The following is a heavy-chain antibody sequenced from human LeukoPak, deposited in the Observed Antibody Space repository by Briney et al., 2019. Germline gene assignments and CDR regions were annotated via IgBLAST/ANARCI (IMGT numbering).Heavy chain of an antibody. Sequence: GGSLRLSCAASGFTFSSYSMNWVRQAPGKGLEWVSSISSSSSYIYYEDSVKGRFTISRDNAKNSLYLQMNSLRAEDTAVYYCARDSPRSIVVVPAATAIDYWGQGTLVTVSS. CDR2: ISSSSSYI. CDR3: ARDSPRSIVVVPAATAIDY. CDR1: GFTFSSYS. D-gene: IGHD2-2*01. J-gene: IGHJ4*02. V-gene: IGHV3-21*01.